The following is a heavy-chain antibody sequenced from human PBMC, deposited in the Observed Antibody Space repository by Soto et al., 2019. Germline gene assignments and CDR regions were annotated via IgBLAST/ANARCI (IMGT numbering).Heavy chain of an antibody. D-gene: IGHD2-15*01. CDR3: ARGFSGGSCYSCYYYGMDV. CDR1: GGSISSYY. J-gene: IGHJ6*02. CDR2: IYTSGST. Sequence: PSETLSLTRTVSGGSISSYYWSWIRQPAGKGLEWIGRIYTSGSTNYNPSLKSRVTMSVDTSKNQFSLKLSSVTAADTAVYYCARGFSGGSCYSCYYYGMDVWGQGTTVTVSS. V-gene: IGHV4-4*07.